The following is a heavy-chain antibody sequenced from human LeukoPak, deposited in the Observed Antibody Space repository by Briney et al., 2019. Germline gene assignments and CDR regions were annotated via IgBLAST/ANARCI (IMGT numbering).Heavy chain of an antibody. J-gene: IGHJ6*03. D-gene: IGHD2-2*01. V-gene: IGHV1-69*05. CDR3: ARVSRCSSTSCYYYYMDV. Sequence: SVKVSCKASGYTFTSYDINWVRQATGQGLEWMGGIIPIFGTANYAQKFQGRVTITTDESTSTAYMELSSLRSEDTAVYYCARVSRCSSTSCYYYYMDVWGKGTTVAVSS. CDR1: GYTFTSYD. CDR2: IIPIFGTA.